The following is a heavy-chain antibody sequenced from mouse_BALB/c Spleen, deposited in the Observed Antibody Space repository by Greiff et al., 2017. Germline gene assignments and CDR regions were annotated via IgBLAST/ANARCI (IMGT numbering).Heavy chain of an antibody. D-gene: IGHD2-10*01. V-gene: IGHV14-3*02. J-gene: IGHJ1*01. Sequence: EVHLVESGAELVKPGASVKLSCTASGFNIKDTYMHWVKQRPEQGLEWIGRIDPANGNTKYDPKFQGKATITADTSSNTAYLQLSSLTSEDTAVYYCASPTMVWYFDVWGAGTTVTVSS. CDR3: ASPTMVWYFDV. CDR2: IDPANGNT. CDR1: GFNIKDTY.